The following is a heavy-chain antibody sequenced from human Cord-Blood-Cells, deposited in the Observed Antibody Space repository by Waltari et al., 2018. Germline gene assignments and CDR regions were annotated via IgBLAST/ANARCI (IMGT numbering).Heavy chain of an antibody. J-gene: IGHJ3*02. CDR2: IYYSGST. D-gene: IGHD5-12*01. Sequence: QLQLQESGPGLVKPSETLSLTCTVSGGSIISSSYYWGWIRQPPGKGLEGIGCIYYSGSTDYKPSLKSRVTISVDTSKSQFSLKRSSVTAADTAVYDWARVARAFDIWGQGTMVTVSS. CDR3: ARVARAFDI. CDR1: GGSIISSSYY. V-gene: IGHV4-39*01.